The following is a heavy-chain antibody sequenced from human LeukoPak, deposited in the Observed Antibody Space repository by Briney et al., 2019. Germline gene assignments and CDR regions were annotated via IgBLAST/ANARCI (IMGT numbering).Heavy chain of an antibody. D-gene: IGHD5-12*01. CDR2: IYSGGST. V-gene: IGHV3-66*01. CDR1: GFTVSSNY. Sequence: PGGSLRLSCAASGFTVSSNYMSWVRQAPGKGLEWVSVIYSGGSTYYAESVKGRFTISRDNAKNSLYLQMNSLRAEDTAVYYCASSGPRVSMDVWGQGTTVTVSS. J-gene: IGHJ6*02. CDR3: ASSGPRVSMDV.